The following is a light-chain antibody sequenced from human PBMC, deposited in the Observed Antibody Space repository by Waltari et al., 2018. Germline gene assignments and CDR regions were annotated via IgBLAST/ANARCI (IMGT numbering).Light chain of an antibody. V-gene: IGKV3-15*01. J-gene: IGKJ2*01. CDR1: QSSSNK. Sequence: DIVMTQSPATLSVSPGERAILSCRASQSSSNKLAWYQQKPGQAPRLLIYDASTRATGIPATFSGSGSGTEFTLTISSLQSEDFVVYYCQQYNSWPYTFGQGTKLEIK. CDR2: DAS. CDR3: QQYNSWPYT.